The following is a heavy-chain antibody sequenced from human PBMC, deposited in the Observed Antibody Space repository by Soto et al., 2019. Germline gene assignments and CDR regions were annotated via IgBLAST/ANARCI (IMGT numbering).Heavy chain of an antibody. Sequence: ASVKVSCTVSGYTLTELSMHWVRQAPGKGLEWMGGFDPEDGETIYAQKFQGRVTMTEDTSTDTAYMELSSLRSEDTAVYYCATGITIFGVVISPLLYYWGQGTLVTVSS. CDR3: ATGITIFGVVISPLLYY. V-gene: IGHV1-24*01. CDR1: GYTLTELS. CDR2: FDPEDGET. D-gene: IGHD3-3*01. J-gene: IGHJ4*02.